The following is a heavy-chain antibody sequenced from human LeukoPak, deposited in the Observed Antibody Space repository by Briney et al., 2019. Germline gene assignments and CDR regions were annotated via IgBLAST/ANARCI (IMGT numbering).Heavy chain of an antibody. CDR3: VREGITAMADAWNDY. V-gene: IGHV3-21*01. Sequence: PGGSLRLSCAASGFTFSSYSMNWVRQAPGKGLEWVSSIGTTSNSMYYADSLKGRFTISRDNAESSLYLQMNSLRVEDTAVYFCVREGITAMADAWNDYWGQGTLVTVSS. D-gene: IGHD5-18*01. CDR2: IGTTSNSM. CDR1: GFTFSSYS. J-gene: IGHJ4*02.